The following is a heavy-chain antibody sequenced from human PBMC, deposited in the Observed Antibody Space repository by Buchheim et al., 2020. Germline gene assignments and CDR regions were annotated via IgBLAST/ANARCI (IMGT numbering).Heavy chain of an antibody. CDR1: GGSFSGYY. J-gene: IGHJ4*02. D-gene: IGHD6-13*01. V-gene: IGHV4-34*01. CDR3: ARGPNVAAAGSLGYYFDY. Sequence: QVQLQQWGAGLLKPSETLSLTCAVYGGSFSGYYWSWIRQPPGKGLEWIGEINHSGRPNYNPSLKSRVTISVATSKNQLSLKLSSVTAADTAVYYCARGPNVAAAGSLGYYFDYWGQGTL. CDR2: INHSGRP.